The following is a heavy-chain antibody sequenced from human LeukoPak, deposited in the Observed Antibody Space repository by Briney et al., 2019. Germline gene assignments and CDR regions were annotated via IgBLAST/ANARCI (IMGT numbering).Heavy chain of an antibody. CDR3: ATHDSATHTLNY. Sequence: KPSETLSLTCTVSGGSISGHYWNWIRQPPGKGLEWIGYIYYSGSTNYNPSLKSRVTISVDTSKNQFSLKLSSVTAADTAVYYCATHDSATHTLNYWGQGTLVSVSS. J-gene: IGHJ4*02. CDR2: IYYSGST. CDR1: GGSISGHY. V-gene: IGHV4-59*08. D-gene: IGHD2/OR15-2a*01.